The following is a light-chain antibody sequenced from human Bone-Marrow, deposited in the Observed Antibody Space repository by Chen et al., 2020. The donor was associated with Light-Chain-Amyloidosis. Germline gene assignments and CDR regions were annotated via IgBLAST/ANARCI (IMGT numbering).Light chain of an antibody. V-gene: IGKV1-33*01. CDR2: DAS. CDR1: HDITNY. J-gene: IGKJ3*01. CDR3: QQYDSLPFT. Sequence: DIQMTQSPSSLSASVGDRVTITCRASHDITNYLDWYQQKPGNAPKLLIYDASNLETGVPSRFSGSGSGTDFTFTISSLQPEDIATYYCQQYDSLPFTFGPGTKVDIK.